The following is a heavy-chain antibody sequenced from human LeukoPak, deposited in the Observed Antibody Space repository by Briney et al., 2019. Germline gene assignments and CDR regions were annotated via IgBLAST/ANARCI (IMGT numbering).Heavy chain of an antibody. V-gene: IGHV3-48*01. D-gene: IGHD3-9*01. Sequence: GGSMRLSCAASGFTLSSYNMKWVRQAPGKGLEWVSYISRTSSTIYYADSVKGRFTISRDNAKNSLYLQMNSLRAEDTAVYYSARDAHYYDILTGSMGYYGMDVWGQGTTVTVSS. CDR2: ISRTSSTI. J-gene: IGHJ6*02. CDR1: GFTLSSYN. CDR3: ARDAHYYDILTGSMGYYGMDV.